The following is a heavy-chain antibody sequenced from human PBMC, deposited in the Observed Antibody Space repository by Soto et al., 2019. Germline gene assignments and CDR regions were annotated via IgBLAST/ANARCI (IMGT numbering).Heavy chain of an antibody. Sequence: QVQLVESGGGVVQPGRSLRLSCAASGFTFSRYGMHWVRQAPGKGLEWVAVTWYDGSDKYYADSVKGRFTISRDNSKKTQDLQMSSLRAEDTAVYFCAKDLSSSFDAFDFWGQGTMVTVSS. V-gene: IGHV3-33*06. CDR3: AKDLSSSFDAFDF. CDR2: TWYDGSDK. CDR1: GFTFSRYG. D-gene: IGHD6-13*01. J-gene: IGHJ3*01.